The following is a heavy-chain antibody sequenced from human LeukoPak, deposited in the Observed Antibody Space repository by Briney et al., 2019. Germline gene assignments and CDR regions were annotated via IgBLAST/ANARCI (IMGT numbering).Heavy chain of an antibody. Sequence: AGGSLRLSCAASGFTFSSYAMSWVRQAPGKGLEWVSAISGSSGSTYYADSVKGRFTISRDNSKNTLYLQMNSLRAEDTAVYYCAKNGGIYDYVWGSYRYYFDYWGQGTLVTVSS. CDR1: GFTFSSYA. D-gene: IGHD3-16*02. CDR2: ISGSSGST. V-gene: IGHV3-23*01. CDR3: AKNGGIYDYVWGSYRYYFDY. J-gene: IGHJ4*02.